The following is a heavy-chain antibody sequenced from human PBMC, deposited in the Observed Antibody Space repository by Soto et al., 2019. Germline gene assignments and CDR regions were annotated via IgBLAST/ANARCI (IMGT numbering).Heavy chain of an antibody. CDR3: TTVPSSWPALEIDY. CDR2: IKSKTDGGTT. D-gene: IGHD6-13*01. Sequence: GGSLRLSCAASGFTFSNAWMNWVRQAPGKGLEWVGRIKSKTDGGTTDYAAPVKGRFTISRDDSKNTLYLQMNSLKTEDTAVYYCTTVPSSWPALEIDYWGQGTLVTVSS. CDR1: GFTFSNAW. V-gene: IGHV3-15*07. J-gene: IGHJ4*02.